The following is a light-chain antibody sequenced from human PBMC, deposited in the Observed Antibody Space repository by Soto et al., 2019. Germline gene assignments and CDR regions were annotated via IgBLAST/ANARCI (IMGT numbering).Light chain of an antibody. V-gene: IGKV4-1*01. J-gene: IGKJ4*01. Sequence: TQFPDTVVESVGGRAPPTYRSSHGVYYKSTKANYLAWYQQKPGQPPKLLIHWASNRELGVPDRFSGSGSGTDFTLTINSLQAEDVAVYYCQQYYGTPFTFGGGTKVDIK. CDR2: WAS. CDR1: HGVYYKSTKANY. CDR3: QQYYGTPFT.